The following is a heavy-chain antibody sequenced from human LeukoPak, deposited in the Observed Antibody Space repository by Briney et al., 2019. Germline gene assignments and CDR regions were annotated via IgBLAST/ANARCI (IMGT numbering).Heavy chain of an antibody. J-gene: IGHJ5*02. CDR3: AKGGPEASAGLSWFDP. CDR2: TYYSGNA. Sequence: PSETLSLTCTVSGVSISNYYWYWMRQPPGKGLECIGYTYYSGNANYNPSLKSRVTISVDTSKNQFSLKLTSVTAADTAVYYCAKGGPEASAGLSWFDPWGQGTLVTVSS. V-gene: IGHV4-59*01. CDR1: GVSISNYY. D-gene: IGHD1-14*01.